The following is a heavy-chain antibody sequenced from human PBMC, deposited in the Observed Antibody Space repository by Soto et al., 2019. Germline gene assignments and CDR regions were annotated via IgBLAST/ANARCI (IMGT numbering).Heavy chain of an antibody. V-gene: IGHV3-43D*03. CDR2: ISWDGGST. CDR3: AKDISHDSSGYYFQH. Sequence: GGSLRLSCAASGFTFDDYAMHWVRQAPGKGLEWVSLISWDGGSTYYADSVKGRFTISRDNSKNSLYLQMNSLRAEDTAVYYCAKDISHDSSGYYFQHWGQGNLVTVSS. D-gene: IGHD3-22*01. CDR1: GFTFDDYA. J-gene: IGHJ1*01.